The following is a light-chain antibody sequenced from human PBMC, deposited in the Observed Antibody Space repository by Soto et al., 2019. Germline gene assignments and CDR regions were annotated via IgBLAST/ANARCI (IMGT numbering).Light chain of an antibody. Sequence: QSVLTQPRSVSGSPGQSVTISCTGTSSVVGGYNYVSWYQHHPGKAPKLMIYDVDKRPSGVPGRFSGSKSGNTASLTISGLQAEDEADYYCCSYEGSYHFVFGTGTKVTVL. CDR2: DVD. CDR1: SSVVGGYNY. J-gene: IGLJ1*01. V-gene: IGLV2-11*01. CDR3: CSYEGSYHFV.